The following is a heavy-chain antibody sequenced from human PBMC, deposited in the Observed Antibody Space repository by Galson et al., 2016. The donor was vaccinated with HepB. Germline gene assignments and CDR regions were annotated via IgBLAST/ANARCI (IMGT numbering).Heavy chain of an antibody. D-gene: IGHD5-18*01. CDR2: ISAYNGNT. CDR1: GYTFFSYG. CDR3: ARARPGGYTYVFIDF. V-gene: IGHV1-18*01. Sequence: SVKVSCKASGYTFFSYGLNWVRQAPGQGLEWMGWISAYNGNTVYAETLQGRVTLTIDASTSTAYMELGSLRSDDTAVYYCARARPGGYTYVFIDFWGQGTRVTVSS. J-gene: IGHJ4*02.